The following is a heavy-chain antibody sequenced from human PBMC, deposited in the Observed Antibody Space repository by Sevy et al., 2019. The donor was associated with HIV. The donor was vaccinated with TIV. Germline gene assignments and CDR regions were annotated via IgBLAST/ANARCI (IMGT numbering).Heavy chain of an antibody. V-gene: IGHV1-18*01. D-gene: IGHD3-10*01. J-gene: IGHJ4*02. Sequence: ASVKVSCKASGYTFTSYGISWVRQAPGQGLEWMGWISAYNGNTNYAQKLQGRVTMTTDTSTSTAYMELRSLRSDDTAVYYCARDPQGSGSYYKGYYFDYWGQGTVVTVSS. CDR2: ISAYNGNT. CDR1: GYTFTSYG. CDR3: ARDPQGSGSYYKGYYFDY.